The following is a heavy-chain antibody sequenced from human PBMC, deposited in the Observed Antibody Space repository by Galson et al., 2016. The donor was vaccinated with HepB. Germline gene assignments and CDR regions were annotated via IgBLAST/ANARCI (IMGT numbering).Heavy chain of an antibody. D-gene: IGHD3-10*01. CDR3: AGVGRAATE. V-gene: IGHV3-72*01. CDR1: GFTFSDHN. J-gene: IGHJ4*02. Sequence: SLRLSCAGSGFTFSDHNMDWVRQAPGKGLEWLGQIRTRAAGYTTEYAASVKGRFIFSRDDPTNSVYLQMNSLRTEDTAVYYCAGVGRAATEWGQGTLVVVSS. CDR2: IRTRAAGYTT.